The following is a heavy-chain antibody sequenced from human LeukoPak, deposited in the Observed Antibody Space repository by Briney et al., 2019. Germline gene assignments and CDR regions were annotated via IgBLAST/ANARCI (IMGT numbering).Heavy chain of an antibody. J-gene: IGHJ4*02. V-gene: IGHV3-23*01. CDR1: GFTFSTYA. CDR2: IGGSGSPT. Sequence: GGSLRLSCAASGFTFSTYAMSWVRQAPGKGLEWVSLIGGSGSPTYYADSVKGRFTISRDNSKNTLFLQMHSLRAEDTAIYYCLTPYTSGWYDYWGQGVLVTVSS. CDR3: LTPYTSGWYDY. D-gene: IGHD6-19*01.